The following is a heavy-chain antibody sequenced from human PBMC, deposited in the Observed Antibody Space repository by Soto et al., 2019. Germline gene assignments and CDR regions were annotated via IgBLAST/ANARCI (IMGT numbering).Heavy chain of an antibody. J-gene: IGHJ4*02. Sequence: PSETLSLTCAVSGGSISRGGYSWSWIRQPPGKGLEWIGYIYHSGSTNYNPSLKSRVTISVDTSKNQFSLKLSSVTAADTAVYYCARSYYDILTGYYGPTLFDYWGQGTLVTSPQ. CDR3: ARSYYDILTGYYGPTLFDY. CDR2: IYHSGST. V-gene: IGHV4-61*08. D-gene: IGHD3-9*01. CDR1: GGSISRGGYS.